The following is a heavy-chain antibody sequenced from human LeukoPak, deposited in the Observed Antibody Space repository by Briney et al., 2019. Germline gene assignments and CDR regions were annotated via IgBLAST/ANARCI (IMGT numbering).Heavy chain of an antibody. Sequence: SETLSLTCTVSGGSISSHYWSWIRQPPGKGLEWIGYIYYSGSTNYNPSPKSRVTISVDTSKNQFSLKLSSVTAADTAVYYCAREYSSSWSYNWFDPWGQGTLVTVSS. J-gene: IGHJ5*02. CDR2: IYYSGST. V-gene: IGHV4-59*11. CDR1: GGSISSHY. D-gene: IGHD6-13*01. CDR3: AREYSSSWSYNWFDP.